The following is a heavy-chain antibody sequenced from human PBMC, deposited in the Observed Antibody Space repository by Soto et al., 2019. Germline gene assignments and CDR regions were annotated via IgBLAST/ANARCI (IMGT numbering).Heavy chain of an antibody. D-gene: IGHD6-19*01. V-gene: IGHV3-21*01. CDR3: ASEQWAGGMDV. J-gene: IGHJ6*02. Sequence: GGSLRLSCAASGFTFSSYSMNWVRQAPGKGLEWVSSLSSSSSYIYYADSVKGRFTISRDNAKISLYLQMNSLRAEDTAVYYCASEQWAGGMDVWGQGTTVTVSS. CDR1: GFTFSSYS. CDR2: LSSSSSYI.